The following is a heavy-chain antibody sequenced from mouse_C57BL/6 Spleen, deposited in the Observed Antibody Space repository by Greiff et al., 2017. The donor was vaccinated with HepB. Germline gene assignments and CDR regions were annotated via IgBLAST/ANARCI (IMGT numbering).Heavy chain of an antibody. J-gene: IGHJ2*01. CDR1: GYAFSSSW. D-gene: IGHD2-10*02. CDR3: AVYGNYGD. CDR2: IYPGDGDT. Sequence: VQLQQSGPELVKPGASVKISCKASGYAFSSSWMNWVKQRPGKGLEWIGRIYPGDGDTNYNGKFKGKATLTADKSSSTAYIQLSSLTSEDSAVYFCAVYGNYGDWGKGTTLTVSS. V-gene: IGHV1-82*01.